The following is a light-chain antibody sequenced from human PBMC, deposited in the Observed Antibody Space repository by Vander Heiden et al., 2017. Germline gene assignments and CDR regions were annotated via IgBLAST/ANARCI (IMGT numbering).Light chain of an antibody. V-gene: IGKV2-28*01. CDR3: MQALQTPRT. J-gene: IGKJ1*01. Sequence: DMVMTQSPLSLPVTTGEPASISCTSSQSLLHSNGYNYLDLYLQKPGQSPQLLIYLGSNRASGVPDRFSGSGSGTDFTLKISIVEAEDVGVYYCMQALQTPRTFGQGTKVEIK. CDR2: LGS. CDR1: QSLLHSNGYNY.